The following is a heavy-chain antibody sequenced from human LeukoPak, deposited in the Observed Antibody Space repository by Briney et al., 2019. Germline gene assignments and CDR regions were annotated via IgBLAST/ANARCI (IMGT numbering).Heavy chain of an antibody. D-gene: IGHD2-2*01. CDR1: GFTFDDYG. J-gene: IGHJ5*02. Sequence: PGGSLRLSCAASGFTFDDYGMSWVRQAPGKGLEWVSVIYSGGSTYYADSVKGRFTISRDNSKNTLYLQMNSLRAEDTAVYYCARAPLGYCSSTSCTPGWFDPWGQGTLVTVSS. CDR2: IYSGGST. CDR3: ARAPLGYCSSTSCTPGWFDP. V-gene: IGHV3-66*02.